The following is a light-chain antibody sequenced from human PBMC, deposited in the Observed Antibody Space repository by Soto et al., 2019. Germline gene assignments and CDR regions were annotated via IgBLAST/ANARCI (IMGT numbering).Light chain of an antibody. Sequence: EIVMTQSPATLSVSPGERATLSCRASQSISSNLAWYQQKPGQAPRFLIYGASTRAAGIPARFSGSGSGTEFTLTISSLQSEDFAVYYCQQYGDWPRTFGQGTKVEIK. J-gene: IGKJ1*01. CDR3: QQYGDWPRT. V-gene: IGKV3-15*01. CDR1: QSISSN. CDR2: GAS.